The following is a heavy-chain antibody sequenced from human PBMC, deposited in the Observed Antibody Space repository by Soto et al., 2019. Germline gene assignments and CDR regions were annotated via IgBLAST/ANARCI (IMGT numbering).Heavy chain of an antibody. J-gene: IGHJ4*02. V-gene: IGHV4-61*01. CDR2: IYYSGST. CDR3: FSSRGY. CDR1: GVSVNSGNYY. D-gene: IGHD3-10*01. Sequence: QVQLQESGPGLVKPSETLSLTCSVSGVSVNSGNYYWHWIRQPPGKGLEWIGHIYYSGSTNYNPSLKSRVTISLDLSKNQFSLKLNSVTAADTAGYYCFSSRGYWGQGTLVTVSS.